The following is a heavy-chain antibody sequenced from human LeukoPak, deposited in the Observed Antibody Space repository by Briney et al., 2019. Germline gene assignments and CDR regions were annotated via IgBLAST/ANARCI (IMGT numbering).Heavy chain of an antibody. CDR3: AREVSYCGGDCPPFTFDY. D-gene: IGHD2-21*02. CDR1: GGSISSYY. J-gene: IGHJ4*02. CDR2: IHISGST. V-gene: IGHV4-4*07. Sequence: PSETLSLTCTVSGGSISSYYWNWIRQPAGKGLEWIGRIHISGSTDYNPSLQSRVTMSVDTSKHKFSLKLSSVTAADTAVYYCAREVSYCGGDCPPFTFDYWGQGTLVTVSS.